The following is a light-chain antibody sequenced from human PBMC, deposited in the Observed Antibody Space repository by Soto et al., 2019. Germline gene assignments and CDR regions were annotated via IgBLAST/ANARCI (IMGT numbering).Light chain of an antibody. V-gene: IGLV2-8*01. Sequence: QSVLTQPPSASGSPGQSVTISCTGTSSDVGGYNYVSWYQQHPGKAPKLMIYEVSKRPSGVPDRFSGSKSDNTASLTVSGLQAEDEADYYCSSYAGSNNFDVVFGGGTKLTVL. CDR2: EVS. CDR1: SSDVGGYNY. J-gene: IGLJ2*01. CDR3: SSYAGSNNFDVV.